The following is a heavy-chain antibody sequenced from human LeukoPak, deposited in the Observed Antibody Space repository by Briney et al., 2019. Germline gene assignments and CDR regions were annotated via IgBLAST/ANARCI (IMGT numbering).Heavy chain of an antibody. CDR3: ARDISHDILTGYQYYYYGMDV. CDR2: IYSGGST. V-gene: IGHV3-53*01. Sequence: GGSLRLSCAASGFTVSSNYMSWVRQAPGKGLEWVSVIYSGGSTYYADSVKGRFTISRDNSKNTLYLQMNSLRAEDTAVYYCARDISHDILTGYQYYYYGMDVWGQGTTVTVSS. J-gene: IGHJ6*02. CDR1: GFTVSSNY. D-gene: IGHD3-9*01.